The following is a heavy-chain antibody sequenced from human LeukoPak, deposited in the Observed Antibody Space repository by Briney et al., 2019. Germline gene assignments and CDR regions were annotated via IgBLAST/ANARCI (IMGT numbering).Heavy chain of an antibody. CDR1: GYTFTSYG. D-gene: IGHD4-17*01. J-gene: IGHJ4*02. V-gene: IGHV1-18*01. CDR2: ISAYNGNT. Sequence: ASVKVSFKASGYTFTSYGISWVRQAPGQGLEWMGWISAYNGNTNYAQKLQGRVTMTTDTSTSTAYMELRSLGSDDTAVYYCARVALHDYGDPGWFDAAYYFDYWGQGTLVTVSS. CDR3: ARVALHDYGDPGWFDAAYYFDY.